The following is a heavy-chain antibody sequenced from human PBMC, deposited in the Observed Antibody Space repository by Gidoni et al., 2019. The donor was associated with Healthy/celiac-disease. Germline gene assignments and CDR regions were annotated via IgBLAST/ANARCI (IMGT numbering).Heavy chain of an antibody. Sequence: EVQLVESGGGLVKPGGSLRLSCAASGFTFSSYSMNWVRQAPGKGLEWVSSISSSSSYIYYADSVKGRFTISRDNAKNSLYLQMNSLRAEDTAVYYCASWAVAGTGDDAFDIWGQGTMVTVSS. V-gene: IGHV3-21*01. J-gene: IGHJ3*02. CDR2: ISSSSSYI. D-gene: IGHD6-19*01. CDR1: GFTFSSYS. CDR3: ASWAVAGTGDDAFDI.